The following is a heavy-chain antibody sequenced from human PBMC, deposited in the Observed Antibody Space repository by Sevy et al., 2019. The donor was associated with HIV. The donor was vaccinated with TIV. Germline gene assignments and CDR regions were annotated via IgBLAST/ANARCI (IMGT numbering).Heavy chain of an antibody. V-gene: IGHV3-23*01. CDR1: GFTFSSFA. D-gene: IGHD4-17*01. CDR3: AKDDYGGMSGT. CDR2: ISAGGIET. J-gene: IGHJ4*02. Sequence: QLGGSLRLSCAASGFTFSSFAMMFFRQAPGKGLEWVSLISAGGIETYYTDSVKGRSTISRDNSRKTVFLQLNSLTAEDTAVYYCAKDDYGGMSGTWGQGTLVTVSS.